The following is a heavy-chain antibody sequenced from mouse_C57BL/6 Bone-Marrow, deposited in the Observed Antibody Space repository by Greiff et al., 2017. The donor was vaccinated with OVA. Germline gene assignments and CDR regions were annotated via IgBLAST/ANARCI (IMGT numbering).Heavy chain of an antibody. J-gene: IGHJ4*01. V-gene: IGHV1-64*01. CDR3: ARLGLRRHYAMVY. CDR2: IHPNSGST. D-gene: IGHD2-2*01. Sequence: QVQLQQPGAELVKPGASVKLSCKASGYTFTSYWMHWVKQRPGQGLEWIGMIHPNSGSTNYNEKFKSKATLTVDKSSSTAYMQLSSLTSEDSAVYYCARLGLRRHYAMVYWGQGTSVTVSS. CDR1: GYTFTSYW.